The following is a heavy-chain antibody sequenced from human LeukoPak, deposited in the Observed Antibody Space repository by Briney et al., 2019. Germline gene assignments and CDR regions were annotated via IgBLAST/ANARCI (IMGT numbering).Heavy chain of an antibody. CDR1: GFTFSRYS. Sequence: GGSLRLSCAASGFTFSRYSMNWVRQAPGKGREWVSYISKSSDRIYHADSVKGRFTISRDNAKNSLYLQMDSLRAEETAVYFCARDLLNDEGSSYFFDQWGQGPLVTVSS. CDR2: ISKSSDRI. V-gene: IGHV3-48*04. CDR3: ARDLLNDEGSSYFFDQ. J-gene: IGHJ4*02. D-gene: IGHD2-2*01.